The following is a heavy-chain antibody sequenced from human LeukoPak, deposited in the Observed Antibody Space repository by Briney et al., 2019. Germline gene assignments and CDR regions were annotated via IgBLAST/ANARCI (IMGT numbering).Heavy chain of an antibody. CDR3: ARRVVRGVITN. Sequence: SETLCLTCAVYGGSFSGYYWSWIRQPPGKGLEWIGEINHSGSTNYNPSLKSRVTISVDTSKNQFSLKLSSVTAADTAVYYCARRVVRGVITNWGQGTLVTVSS. J-gene: IGHJ4*02. CDR2: INHSGST. CDR1: GGSFSGYY. D-gene: IGHD3-10*01. V-gene: IGHV4-34*01.